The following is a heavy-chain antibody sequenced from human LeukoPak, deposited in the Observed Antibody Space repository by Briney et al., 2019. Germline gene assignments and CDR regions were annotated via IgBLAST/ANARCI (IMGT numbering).Heavy chain of an antibody. CDR3: ARAEAFRYCSGGSCYSLEVNFDY. Sequence: GGSLRLSCAASGFTFSSYWMHWVRQAPGKGLVWVSRINSDGSSTSYADSVKGRFTISRDNAKNTLYLQMNSLRAEDTAVYYCARAEAFRYCSGGSCYSLEVNFDYWGQGTLVTVSS. CDR1: GFTFSSYW. V-gene: IGHV3-74*01. J-gene: IGHJ4*02. CDR2: INSDGSST. D-gene: IGHD2-15*01.